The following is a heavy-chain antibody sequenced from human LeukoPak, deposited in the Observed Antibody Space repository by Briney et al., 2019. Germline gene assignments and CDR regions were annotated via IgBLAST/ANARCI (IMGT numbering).Heavy chain of an antibody. V-gene: IGHV3-33*01. Sequence: GGSLRLSCAASGFTFSSYGMHWVRQAPGKGLEWVAVIWYDGSNKYYADSVKGRFTISRDNSKNTLYLQMNSLRAEDTAVYYCARDLYPAIIAGAGTSAFDIWGQGTMVTVSS. CDR2: IWYDGSNK. CDR1: GFTFSSYG. D-gene: IGHD6-19*01. J-gene: IGHJ3*02. CDR3: ARDLYPAIIAGAGTSAFDI.